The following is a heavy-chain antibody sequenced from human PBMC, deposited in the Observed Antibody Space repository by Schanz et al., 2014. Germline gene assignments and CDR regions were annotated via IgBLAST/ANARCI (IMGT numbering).Heavy chain of an antibody. J-gene: IGHJ3*02. CDR3: ARGTMPGTFDI. Sequence: QVQLVQSGAEVKKPGASVKVSCKASGYTFTSYGISWVRQAPGQGLEWMGWISPYNGNTNYAQKLQGRVTITRDTLASTAYMEVSSLRYEDTALYYCARGTMPGTFDIWGQGTMVTVSS. CDR2: ISPYNGNT. CDR1: GYTFTSYG. D-gene: IGHD2-2*01. V-gene: IGHV1-18*01.